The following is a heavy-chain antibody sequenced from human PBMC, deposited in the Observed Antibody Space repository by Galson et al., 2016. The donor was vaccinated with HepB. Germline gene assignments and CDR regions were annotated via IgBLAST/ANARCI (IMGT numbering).Heavy chain of an antibody. CDR1: GGSISSYY. V-gene: IGHV4-59*12. CDR2: IYYSGST. CDR3: ARRRNYYDSSSYYHDWFDP. D-gene: IGHD3-22*01. Sequence: ETLSLTCTVSGGSISSYYWTWIRQPPGKGLEWIGYIYYSGSTNYNPSLKSRVTISVDTSKNQFSLKLSSATAADTAVYYCARRRNYYDSSSYYHDWFDPRGQGTLVTVSS. J-gene: IGHJ5*02.